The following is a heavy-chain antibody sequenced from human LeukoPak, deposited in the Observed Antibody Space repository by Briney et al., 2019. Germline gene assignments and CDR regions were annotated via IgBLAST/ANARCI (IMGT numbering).Heavy chain of an antibody. J-gene: IGHJ4*02. CDR3: ARETTEADDY. D-gene: IGHD1-1*01. V-gene: IGHV1-2*02. Sequence: ASVTVSFTASVYTFNIHYIHWVRQGPGQGLEWVGWINSNSGATQYAQKFQGRVIMTTDTSITTVYMELSRLTSDDTAVYYCARETTEADDYWGQGTLVTVSS. CDR1: VYTFNIHY. CDR2: INSNSGAT.